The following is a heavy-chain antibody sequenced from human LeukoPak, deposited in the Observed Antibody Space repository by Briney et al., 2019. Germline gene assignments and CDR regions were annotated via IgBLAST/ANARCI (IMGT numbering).Heavy chain of an antibody. Sequence: SETPSLTCTVSGGSISSDSYYWGWIRQPPGKGLQWIGCIYYSGSTYYKPSLKSRVTISVDTSKNQFSLKLTSVTAADTAVYYCGRRSRSTWNYRRGDYWGQGTLVTVSS. V-gene: IGHV4-39*01. CDR2: IYYSGST. CDR3: GRRSRSTWNYRRGDY. J-gene: IGHJ4*02. D-gene: IGHD1-7*01. CDR1: GGSISSDSYY.